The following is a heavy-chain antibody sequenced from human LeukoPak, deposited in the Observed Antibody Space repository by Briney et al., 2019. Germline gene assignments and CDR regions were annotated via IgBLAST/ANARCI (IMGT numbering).Heavy chain of an antibody. CDR2: IIPISRTT. CDR3: ARKLRLGGNWFDP. V-gene: IGHV1-69*15. Sequence: SVKVSCKTSGGTFTSYAITWVRQAPGQGLEWMGKIIPISRTTNYAQKFQGRVTFTADESTSTAYMELSSLRSEDTALYYCARKLRLGGNWFDPWGQGTLVTVSS. J-gene: IGHJ5*02. CDR1: GGTFTSYA. D-gene: IGHD1-26*01.